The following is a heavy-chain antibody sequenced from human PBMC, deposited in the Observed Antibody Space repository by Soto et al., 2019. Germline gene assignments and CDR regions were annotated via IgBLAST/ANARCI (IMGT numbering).Heavy chain of an antibody. CDR3: APGTAMVIDY. D-gene: IGHD5-18*01. V-gene: IGHV1-46*01. CDR1: GYTFTSYY. Sequence: QVQLVQSGAEVKKPGASVKVSCKASGYTFTSYYMHWVRQAPGQGLEWMGIINPSGGSTSYAQKCQXXVXMXXDTSTSTVYMELSSLRAEDTAVYYCAPGTAMVIDYWGQGTLVTVSS. CDR2: INPSGGST. J-gene: IGHJ4*02.